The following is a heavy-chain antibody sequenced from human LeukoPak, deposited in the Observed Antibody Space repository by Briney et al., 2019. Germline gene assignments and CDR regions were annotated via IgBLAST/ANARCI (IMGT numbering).Heavy chain of an antibody. CDR1: GGSFSGYY. Sequence: SETLSLTCAVYGGSFSGYYWSWIRQPPGKGLEWIGEINHSGSTNYNPSLKSRVTISVDTSKNQFSLKLSSVTAADTAVYYCAGGRLRDYDFWSGYQSSSYYFDYWGQGTLVTVSS. CDR3: AGGRLRDYDFWSGYQSSSYYFDY. CDR2: INHSGST. V-gene: IGHV4-34*01. J-gene: IGHJ4*02. D-gene: IGHD3-3*01.